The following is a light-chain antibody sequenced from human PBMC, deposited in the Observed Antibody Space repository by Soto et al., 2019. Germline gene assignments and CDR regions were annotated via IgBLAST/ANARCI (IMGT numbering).Light chain of an antibody. CDR3: QQYGNSPRT. CDR2: GAS. Sequence: EVVLTQSPGTLSLSPGERATLAFGASQSVSSSYLAWYQQKPGQAPRLLISGASNRATDIPDRFSGSGSGTDFTLVISRVGPEDSAVYYCQQYGNSPRTFGQGTKVDIK. J-gene: IGKJ1*01. CDR1: QSVSSSY. V-gene: IGKV3-20*01.